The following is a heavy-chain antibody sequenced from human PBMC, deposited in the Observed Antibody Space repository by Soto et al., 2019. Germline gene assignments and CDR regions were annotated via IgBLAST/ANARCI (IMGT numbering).Heavy chain of an antibody. V-gene: IGHV3-11*06. J-gene: IGHJ4*02. Sequence: PGGSLRLSCAASGFTFSDYYMSWIRQAPGRGLEWVSYISSSSSYTNYADSVKGRFTISRDNAKNSLYLQMNSLRAEDTAVYYCARVGPRYSYGPWDFDYWGQGTLVTVSS. D-gene: IGHD5-18*01. CDR2: ISSSSSYT. CDR3: ARVGPRYSYGPWDFDY. CDR1: GFTFSDYY.